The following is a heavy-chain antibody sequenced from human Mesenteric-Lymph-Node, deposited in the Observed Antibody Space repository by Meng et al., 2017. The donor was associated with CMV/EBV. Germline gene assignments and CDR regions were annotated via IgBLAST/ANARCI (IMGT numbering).Heavy chain of an antibody. D-gene: IGHD6-13*01. CDR1: GFTFDDYG. Sequence: GESLKISCAASGFTFDDYGMSWVRQAPGKGLEWVSGVNWGGTSTSYEDSVKGRFTISRDNSKNTLYLQMNSLRAEDTAVYYCARHYGSSWYYFDYWGQGTLVTVSS. V-gene: IGHV3-20*04. CDR2: VNWGGTST. CDR3: ARHYGSSWYYFDY. J-gene: IGHJ4*02.